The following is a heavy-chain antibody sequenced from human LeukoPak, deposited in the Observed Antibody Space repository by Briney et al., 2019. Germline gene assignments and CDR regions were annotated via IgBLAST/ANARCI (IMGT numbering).Heavy chain of an antibody. CDR3: ARHRGDGFDY. V-gene: IGHV4-59*08. Sequence: SETLSLTCTVSDGSISSYYWSWIRQPPGKGLEWIGYIYYSGSTNYNPSLKSRVTISVDTSKNQFSLKLSSVTAADTAVYYCARHRGDGFDYWGQGTLVTVSS. J-gene: IGHJ4*02. CDR1: DGSISSYY. CDR2: IYYSGST. D-gene: IGHD2-21*02.